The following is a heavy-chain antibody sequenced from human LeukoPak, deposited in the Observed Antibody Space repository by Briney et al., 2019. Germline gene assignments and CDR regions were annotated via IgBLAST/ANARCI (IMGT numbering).Heavy chain of an antibody. D-gene: IGHD3-10*01. CDR1: GFSFNSYA. J-gene: IGHJ1*01. CDR3: AKGAWLDY. Sequence: AGSLRLSCAASGFSFNSYAMTWGRQAPGKGLEWVSAIGGSGGSTDYADSVKGRFTISRDNSKNTLYLRMNSLRAEDTAVYYCAKGAWLDYWGQGTLVTVSS. V-gene: IGHV3-23*01. CDR2: IGGSGGST.